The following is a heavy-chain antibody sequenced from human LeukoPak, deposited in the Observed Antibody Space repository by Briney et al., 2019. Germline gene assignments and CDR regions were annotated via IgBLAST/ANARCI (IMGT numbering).Heavy chain of an antibody. CDR2: ISSTSTYI. V-gene: IGHV3-21*01. Sequence: GGSLRLSCAASGFTFSSYTMNWVRQAPGRGLEWVSSISSTSTYIHDADSVKGRFTVFRDNANKSLYLQMNSLRAEDTAVYYCASRAHFWSGPGGWGQGTLVTVSS. CDR1: GFTFSSYT. D-gene: IGHD3-3*02. CDR3: ASRAHFWSGPGG. J-gene: IGHJ4*02.